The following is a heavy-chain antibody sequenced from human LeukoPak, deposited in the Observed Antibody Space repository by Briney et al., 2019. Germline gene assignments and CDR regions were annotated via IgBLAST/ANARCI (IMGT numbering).Heavy chain of an antibody. Sequence: GGSLRLSCAASGFTFSSYAMHWVRQAPGKGLEWVAVISYDGSNKYYADSVKGRFTISRDNSKNTLYLQMNSLRAEDTAVYYCARVGPYKITMVRGIMGYFDSWGQGNLVTVSS. CDR1: GFTFSSYA. J-gene: IGHJ4*02. CDR2: ISYDGSNK. V-gene: IGHV3-30-3*01. D-gene: IGHD3-10*01. CDR3: ARVGPYKITMVRGIMGYFDS.